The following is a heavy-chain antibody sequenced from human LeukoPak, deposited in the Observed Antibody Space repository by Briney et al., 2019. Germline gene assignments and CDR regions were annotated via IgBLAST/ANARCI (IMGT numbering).Heavy chain of an antibody. V-gene: IGHV3-21*01. J-gene: IGHJ6*04. CDR1: GFTVSSDS. Sequence: GGSLRLSWAASGFTVSSDSMNWVRQAPGKGLGWVSSISISSSYIYYADSVRGRFTISRDNAKNSLYLQMNSLRAEDTAVYYCARDGYCSSTSCWAMYYYYGMDVWGKGTTVTVSS. CDR3: ARDGYCSSTSCWAMYYYYGMDV. D-gene: IGHD2-2*03. CDR2: ISISSSYI.